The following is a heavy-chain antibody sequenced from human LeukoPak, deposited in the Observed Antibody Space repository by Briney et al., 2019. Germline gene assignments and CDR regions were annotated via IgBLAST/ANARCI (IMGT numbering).Heavy chain of an antibody. Sequence: GGSLRLSCTASGFTFDDYAMSWVRQARGKGLEWVSLIRSRAFGGIPEYGASVKGRFTVSRDDSQRIAYLQMNSLKTEDTAVYYCSRALTENGAKYYSDSWGQGTLVTVSS. CDR3: SRALTENGAKYYSDS. CDR2: IRSRAFGGIP. CDR1: GFTFDDYA. V-gene: IGHV3-49*04. D-gene: IGHD4/OR15-4a*01. J-gene: IGHJ4*02.